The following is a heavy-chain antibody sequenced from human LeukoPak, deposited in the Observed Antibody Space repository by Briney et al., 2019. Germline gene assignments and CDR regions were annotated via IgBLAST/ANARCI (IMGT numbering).Heavy chain of an antibody. V-gene: IGHV3-30*18. CDR1: GFTFDDYG. D-gene: IGHD1-26*01. CDR3: AKDRRGGSYSYFDY. Sequence: GGSLRLSCAASGFTFDDYGMSWVRQAPGKGLEWVAVISYDGSHKYYADSVKGRFTISRDNSKNTLYLQMNSLRAEDTAVYYCAKDRRGGSYSYFDYWGQGTLVTVSS. CDR2: ISYDGSHK. J-gene: IGHJ4*02.